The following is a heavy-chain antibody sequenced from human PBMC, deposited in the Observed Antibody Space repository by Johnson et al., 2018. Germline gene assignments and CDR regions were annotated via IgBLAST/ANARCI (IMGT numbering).Heavy chain of an antibody. D-gene: IGHD6-19*01. CDR2: IIPILGIA. V-gene: IGHV1-69*09. CDR3: ARAVAGPRPTGEYYMDV. J-gene: IGHJ6*03. CDR1: GGTFTSYD. Sequence: QVQLVQSGAEVKKPGSSVKVSCKASGGTFTSYDINWVRQATGQGLEWMGRIIPILGIANYAQKFQGRVTITADKSTSTAYMELSSLRSEDTAVYYCARAVAGPRPTGEYYMDVWGKGTTVTVSS.